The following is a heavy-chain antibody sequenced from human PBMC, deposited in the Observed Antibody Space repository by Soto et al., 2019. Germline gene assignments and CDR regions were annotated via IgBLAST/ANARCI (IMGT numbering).Heavy chain of an antibody. J-gene: IGHJ6*02. V-gene: IGHV1-8*01. D-gene: IGHD3-9*01. CDR3: ARGRFAFKAPGYYDILTGTQRRHYGMDV. Sequence: ASVKVSCKASGYTFTSYDINWVRQATGQGLEWMGWMNPNSGNTGYAQKFQGRVTMTRNTSISTAYMELSSLRSEDTAVYYCARGRFAFKAPGYYDILTGTQRRHYGMDVWGQGTTVTVSS. CDR1: GYTFTSYD. CDR2: MNPNSGNT.